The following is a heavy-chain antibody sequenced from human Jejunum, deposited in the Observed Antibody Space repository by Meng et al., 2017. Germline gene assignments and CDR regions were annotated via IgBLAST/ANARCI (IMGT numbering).Heavy chain of an antibody. Sequence: VQLQESGPGLVKPSGTLSPTCAVSGASISDSNWWSWVRQPLGKALEWIGEIYHTGTTNYNPSLKSRVTMSLDKSKNQFSLELTSVTAADTAVYYCARDLLGPAIAATGWFDPWGQGTLVTVSS. V-gene: IGHV4-4*02. CDR1: GASISDSNW. J-gene: IGHJ5*02. CDR3: ARDLLGPAIAATGWFDP. D-gene: IGHD6-13*01. CDR2: IYHTGTT.